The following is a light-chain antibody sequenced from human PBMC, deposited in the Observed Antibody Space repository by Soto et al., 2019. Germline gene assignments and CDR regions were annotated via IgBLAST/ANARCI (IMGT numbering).Light chain of an antibody. J-gene: IGKJ2*01. CDR2: GAS. V-gene: IGKV3-20*01. CDR3: QQYCSSPYT. CDR1: QSVSSSY. Sequence: DIVLTQSPGTLSLSPGERATLSCRASQSVSSSYLARYKQIPGQAPRLLIYGASSRATGIPDRFSCSGSGTDFTLTISSLEPEDFAVYYGQQYCSSPYTFGQGTNLEIK.